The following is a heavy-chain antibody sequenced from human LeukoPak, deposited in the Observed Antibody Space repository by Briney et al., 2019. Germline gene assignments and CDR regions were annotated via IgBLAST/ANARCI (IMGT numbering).Heavy chain of an antibody. V-gene: IGHV1-46*01. CDR1: GDSFSSYY. D-gene: IGHD3-10*01. CDR2: INPSGEST. J-gene: IGHJ3*02. Sequence: ASVKVSCKSSGDSFSSYYIHWVRQAPGQGREWMGIINPSGESTNYAQKFQDRVPMTRDTSTSTVYMEPSSLRSEATAVYYCAREGRDVDAFDIWGQGTMVTVSS. CDR3: AREGRDVDAFDI.